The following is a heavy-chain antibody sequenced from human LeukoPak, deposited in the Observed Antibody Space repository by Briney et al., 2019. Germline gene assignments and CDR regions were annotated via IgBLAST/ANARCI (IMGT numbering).Heavy chain of an antibody. Sequence: PGGSLRLSCAASGFTFSSYSMNWVRQAPGKGLEWVSSISSSSSYIYYADSVEGRFTISRDNAKNSLYLQMNSLRAEDTAVYYCARDLDYYDSGGPKGYWGQGTLVTVSS. CDR2: ISSSSSYI. J-gene: IGHJ4*02. CDR1: GFTFSSYS. D-gene: IGHD3-22*01. CDR3: ARDLDYYDSGGPKGY. V-gene: IGHV3-21*01.